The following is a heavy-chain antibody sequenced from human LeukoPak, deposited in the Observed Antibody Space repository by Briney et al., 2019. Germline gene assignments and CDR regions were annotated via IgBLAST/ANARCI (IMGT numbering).Heavy chain of an antibody. Sequence: GGSLRLSCAASGFTLSSHAMSWVRQAPGKGLEWISTFSESSGSAHYADSVKGRITISRDISKNTLYLQMNSLRAEDTAVYYCARDPSRSWWGYFDYWGQGALVTVSS. CDR1: GFTLSSHA. J-gene: IGHJ4*02. CDR2: FSESSGSA. V-gene: IGHV3-23*01. CDR3: ARDPSRSWWGYFDY. D-gene: IGHD6-13*01.